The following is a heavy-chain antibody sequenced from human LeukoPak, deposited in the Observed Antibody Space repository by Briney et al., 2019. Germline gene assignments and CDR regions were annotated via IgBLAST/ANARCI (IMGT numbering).Heavy chain of an antibody. CDR1: GFTFSSYS. Sequence: KPGESLRLSCAASGFTFSSYSINWVRRAPGKGLEWVSSNSDFGSSHHADSVKGRFTTSRDNAKNSVHLQMNSLRVEDTAIYYCARHSGGDGYNYNGMDVWGQGTMVTVSS. J-gene: IGHJ6*02. CDR2: NSDFGSS. V-gene: IGHV3-21*06. D-gene: IGHD6-19*01. CDR3: ARHSGGDGYNYNGMDV.